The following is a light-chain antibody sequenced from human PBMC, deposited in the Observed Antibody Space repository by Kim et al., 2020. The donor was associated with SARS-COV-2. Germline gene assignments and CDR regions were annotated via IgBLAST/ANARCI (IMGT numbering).Light chain of an antibody. Sequence: ASVGDRVTITCRASQDISNYVAWYQQKPGKPPKLLIYAASTLQSGVPSRFSGSGSGTDFTLNISSLQPEDVATYYCQKYDGAPWTFGQGTKVDIK. CDR3: QKYDGAPWT. J-gene: IGKJ1*01. CDR2: AAS. V-gene: IGKV1-27*01. CDR1: QDISNY.